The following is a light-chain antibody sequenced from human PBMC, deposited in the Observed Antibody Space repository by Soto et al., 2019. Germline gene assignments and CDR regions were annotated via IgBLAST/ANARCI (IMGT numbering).Light chain of an antibody. CDR1: QSISSAY. Sequence: EIVLTQSPGTLSLSPGERATLSCRASQSISSAYLAWYQQRPGQAPRLLIYATSSRATDIPDRFSGSGSGTDFTLTISRLEAEDFAVYHCQQYNSAQYTFGQGTKVDIK. CDR3: QQYNSAQYT. V-gene: IGKV3-20*01. CDR2: ATS. J-gene: IGKJ2*01.